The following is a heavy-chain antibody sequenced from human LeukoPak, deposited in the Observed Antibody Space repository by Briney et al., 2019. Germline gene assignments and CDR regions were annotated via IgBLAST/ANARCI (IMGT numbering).Heavy chain of an antibody. CDR2: ISYTGST. J-gene: IGHJ6*03. V-gene: IGHV4-59*01. CDR3: ARSLDYYYYYMDV. Sequence: SETLSLTCTVSGGSISRYYWSWIRQPPGKGLEWIGYISYTGSTTYNSSLKSRVTISLDTSQNQFSLKLTSVTPADTAVYYCARSLDYYYYYMDVWGKGTTVTVSS. CDR1: GGSISRYY.